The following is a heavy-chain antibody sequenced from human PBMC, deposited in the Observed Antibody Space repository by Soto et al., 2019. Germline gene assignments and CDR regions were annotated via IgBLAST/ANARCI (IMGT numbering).Heavy chain of an antibody. Sequence: SVKVSCKASGGTFSSYAISWVRQAPGQGLEWMGGIIPIFGTANYAQKFQGRVTITADESTSTAYMELSSLRSEDTAVYYCASRGSSGVWFDPWGQGTLVTVSS. CDR2: IIPIFGTA. J-gene: IGHJ5*02. D-gene: IGHD3-22*01. CDR3: ASRGSSGVWFDP. V-gene: IGHV1-69*13. CDR1: GGTFSSYA.